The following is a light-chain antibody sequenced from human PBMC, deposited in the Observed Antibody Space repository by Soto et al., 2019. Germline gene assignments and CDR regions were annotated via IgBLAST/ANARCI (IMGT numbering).Light chain of an antibody. CDR3: SSYTSSSTRV. CDR1: SSDVGGYNY. CDR2: EVS. V-gene: IGLV2-14*01. Sequence: QSALTQPASVSGSPGQSITISCTGTSSDVGGYNYVSWYQQHPGKAPKLMIYEVSSRPSGVSTRFSGSKSGNTASLTISGLQAEDEADYYCSSYTSSSTRVFGGGTQLTVL. J-gene: IGLJ2*01.